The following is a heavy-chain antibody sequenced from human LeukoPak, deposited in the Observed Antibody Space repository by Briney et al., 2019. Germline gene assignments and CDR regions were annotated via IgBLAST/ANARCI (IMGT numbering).Heavy chain of an antibody. CDR3: ARGRGYDYYYYGMDV. J-gene: IGHJ6*02. D-gene: IGHD5-12*01. V-gene: IGHV4-30-2*01. Sequence: SQTLSLTCTVSGGSISSGGYYWSWIRQPPGKGLEWIGEINHSGSTNYNPSLKSRVTISVDTSKNQFSLKLSSVTAADTAVYYCARGRGYDYYYYGMDVWGQGTTVTVSS. CDR1: GGSISSGGYY. CDR2: INHSGST.